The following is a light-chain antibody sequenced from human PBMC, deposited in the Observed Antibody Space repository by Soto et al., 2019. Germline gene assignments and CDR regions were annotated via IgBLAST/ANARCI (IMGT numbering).Light chain of an antibody. CDR3: AAWDDNLNAYV. V-gene: IGLV1-47*02. CDR2: IGD. J-gene: IGLJ1*01. Sequence: QSVLTQPPSASSTPGQTVTISCSGSTSNIGTFYVYWYQHLPGTAPKLLIYIGDQRASGVSDRFSGSRSGTSASLAISGLRSDDEADYYCAAWDDNLNAYVFGSGTK. CDR1: TSNIGTFY.